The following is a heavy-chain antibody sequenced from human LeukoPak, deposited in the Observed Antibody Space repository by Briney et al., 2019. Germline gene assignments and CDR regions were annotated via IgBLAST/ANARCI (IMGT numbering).Heavy chain of an antibody. Sequence: PGGSLRLSCSASGFTFSIYWLSWVRQAPGKGLEWVAVISYDGSNKYYADSVKGRFTISRDNSKNTLYLQMNSLRAEDTAVYYCAKKRRDGYNYRGYYFDYWGQGTLVTVSS. V-gene: IGHV3-30*18. J-gene: IGHJ4*02. CDR3: AKKRRDGYNYRGYYFDY. D-gene: IGHD5-24*01. CDR2: ISYDGSNK. CDR1: GFTFSIYW.